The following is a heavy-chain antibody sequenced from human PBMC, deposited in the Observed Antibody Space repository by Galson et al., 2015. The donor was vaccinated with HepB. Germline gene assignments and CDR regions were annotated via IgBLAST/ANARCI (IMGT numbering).Heavy chain of an antibody. D-gene: IGHD6-13*01. V-gene: IGHV4-34*01. Sequence: SETLSLTCAVYGGSFSGYYWSWIRQPPGKGLEWIGEINHSGSTNYNPSLKSRVTISVDTSKNQFSLKLSSVTAADTAVYYCARLSFGYSSSWYYFDYWGQGTLVTVSS. CDR3: ARLSFGYSSSWYYFDY. CDR2: INHSGST. CDR1: GGSFSGYY. J-gene: IGHJ4*02.